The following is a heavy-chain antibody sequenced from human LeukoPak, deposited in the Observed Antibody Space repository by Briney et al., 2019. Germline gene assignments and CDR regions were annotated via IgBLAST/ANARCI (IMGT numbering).Heavy chain of an antibody. Sequence: GGSLRLSCAASGFTFSSYAMHWVRQAPGKGLEWVAVISYDGSNKYYADSVKGRFTISRDNSKNTLYLQMNSLRAEDTAVYYCAKDPLDFWSGDAFDIWGQGTMVTVSS. J-gene: IGHJ3*02. CDR1: GFTFSSYA. V-gene: IGHV3-30-3*01. D-gene: IGHD3-3*01. CDR2: ISYDGSNK. CDR3: AKDPLDFWSGDAFDI.